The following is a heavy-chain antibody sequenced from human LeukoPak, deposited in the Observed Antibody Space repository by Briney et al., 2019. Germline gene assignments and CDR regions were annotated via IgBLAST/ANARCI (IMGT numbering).Heavy chain of an antibody. J-gene: IGHJ4*02. CDR3: ARAYASGRYYVY. CDR1: GFTFSRYE. V-gene: IGHV3-48*03. Sequence: PGGSLRLSCVASGFTFSRYEKNWVRQAPGKGLEWVAYISSSGDTIYHADSLEGRFTISRDNAGNSLYLQMNSLRAEDTAVYYCARAYASGRYYVYWRQRTLVTVSS. D-gene: IGHD3-10*01. CDR2: ISSSGDTI.